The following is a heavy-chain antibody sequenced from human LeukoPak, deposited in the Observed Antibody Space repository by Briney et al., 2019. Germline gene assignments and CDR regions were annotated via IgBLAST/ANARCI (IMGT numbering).Heavy chain of an antibody. CDR2: IKQDGSEK. Sequence: GGSLRLSCAASGFTFSSYWMSWVRQAPGKGLEWVANIKQDGSEKYYVDSVKGRFTISRDNAKNSVYLQMNSLTVEDTAVYFCARDLSSGHPGGFDYWGQGALVTVSS. J-gene: IGHJ4*02. CDR3: ARDLSSGHPGGFDY. V-gene: IGHV3-7*01. CDR1: GFTFSSYW. D-gene: IGHD3-3*01.